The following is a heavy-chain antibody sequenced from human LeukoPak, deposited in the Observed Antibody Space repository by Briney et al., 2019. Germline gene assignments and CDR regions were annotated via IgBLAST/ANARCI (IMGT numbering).Heavy chain of an antibody. CDR1: GYSFTSYW. Sequence: GESLKISCKGSGYSFTSYWIGWVRQMPGKGLEWMGIIYPGDSDTRYSPSFQGQVTISADKSISTAYLQWSSLKASDTAMYYCARPHMVRGVINWFDPWGQGTLVTVCS. D-gene: IGHD3-10*01. CDR2: IYPGDSDT. J-gene: IGHJ5*02. CDR3: ARPHMVRGVINWFDP. V-gene: IGHV5-51*01.